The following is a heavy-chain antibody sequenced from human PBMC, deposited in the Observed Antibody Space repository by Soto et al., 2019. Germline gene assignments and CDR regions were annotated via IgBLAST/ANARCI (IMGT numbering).Heavy chain of an antibody. CDR2: LDSGGDT. Sequence: EVQLVESGGGLVQPGGSLRLSCAASGIPVSSNYMTWVRQAPGKGLEWVSVLDSGGDTYYAHSVKGRFTSSRHDSTNTLFLQMNSLTAEDTALYYCARDGPYYYAARMDVWGQGTTVTVSS. D-gene: IGHD3-10*01. J-gene: IGHJ6*02. CDR3: ARDGPYYYAARMDV. V-gene: IGHV3-53*04. CDR1: GIPVSSNY.